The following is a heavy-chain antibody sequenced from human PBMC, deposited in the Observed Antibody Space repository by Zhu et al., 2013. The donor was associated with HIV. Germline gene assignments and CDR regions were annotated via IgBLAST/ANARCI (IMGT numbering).Heavy chain of an antibody. Sequence: VQLVQSGAEVKKPGESLRISCKGSGYSFTSYWIGWVRQMPGKGLEWMGIIYPDDSETKYSPSFRGQVTMSADKSISTAYLQWSSLRSSDTAMYYCARQTGGDYPTNWFDPWGQGTLVTVSS. CDR1: GYSFTSYW. V-gene: IGHV5-51*01. J-gene: IGHJ5*02. CDR2: IYPDDSET. D-gene: IGHD4-17*01. CDR3: ARQTGGDYPTNWFDP.